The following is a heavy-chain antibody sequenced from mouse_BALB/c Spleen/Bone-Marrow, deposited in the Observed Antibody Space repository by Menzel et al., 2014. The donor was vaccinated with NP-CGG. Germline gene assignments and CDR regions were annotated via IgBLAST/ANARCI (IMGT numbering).Heavy chain of an antibody. CDR1: GFDFSRYW. CDR3: TRLHYYGYSAY. Sequence: EVKLQESGGGLVQPGGSLKLSCAASGFDFSRYWMSWVRQAPGKGLEWIGEINPDSSTINYTPSLKDKFIISRDNAKNTPCLQKSKVRSEDTALYYCTRLHYYGYSAYWGQGTLVTVST. V-gene: IGHV4-1*02. CDR2: INPDSSTI. D-gene: IGHD1-2*01. J-gene: IGHJ3*01.